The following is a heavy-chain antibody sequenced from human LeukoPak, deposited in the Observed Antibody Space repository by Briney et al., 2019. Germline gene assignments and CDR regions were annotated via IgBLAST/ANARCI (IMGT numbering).Heavy chain of an antibody. CDR3: ARNTYYDILTSSTPADY. CDR2: ISAYNGNT. J-gene: IGHJ4*02. D-gene: IGHD3-9*01. Sequence: ASLKVSCKASGYTFTSYGISWVRQAPGQGLEWMGWISAYNGNTNYAQKLQARVTMTTDTSTSTAYMELRSLRSDDTAVYYCARNTYYDILTSSTPADYWGQGTLVTVSS. V-gene: IGHV1-18*01. CDR1: GYTFTSYG.